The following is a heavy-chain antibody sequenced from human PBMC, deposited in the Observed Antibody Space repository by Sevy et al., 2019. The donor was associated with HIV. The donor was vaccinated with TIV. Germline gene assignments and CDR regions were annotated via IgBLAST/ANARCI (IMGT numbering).Heavy chain of an antibody. V-gene: IGHV4-59*08. D-gene: IGHD1-26*01. CDR3: AGENAWGRGYS. CDR1: GGSITSLY. CDR2: IYYNGHI. J-gene: IGHJ4*02. Sequence: SETLSLTCTVSGGSITSLYLNWIRQPPGKGLEWIATIYYNGHINYNPSLKSRVTLSLDTSKNQFSLRLSSVTAADTAMYYCAGENAWGRGYSWGQGTLVTVSS.